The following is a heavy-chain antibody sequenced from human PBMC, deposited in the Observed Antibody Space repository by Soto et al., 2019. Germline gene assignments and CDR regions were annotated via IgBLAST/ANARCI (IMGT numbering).Heavy chain of an antibody. CDR3: AKDKGTAMVSEYYFDY. Sequence: LRLSYAASGFTFSSYAMSWFLQAPGKGLEWVSAISGSGGSTYYADSVKGRFTISRDNSKNTLYLQMNSLRAEDTAVYYCAKDKGTAMVSEYYFDYWGQGTLVTVSS. CDR1: GFTFSSYA. CDR2: ISGSGGST. V-gene: IGHV3-23*01. D-gene: IGHD5-18*01. J-gene: IGHJ4*02.